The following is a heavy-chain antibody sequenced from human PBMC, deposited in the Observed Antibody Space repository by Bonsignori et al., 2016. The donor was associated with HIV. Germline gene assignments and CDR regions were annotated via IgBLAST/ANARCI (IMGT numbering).Heavy chain of an antibody. CDR2: IRMKAYKGTT. CDR3: TRGLMSLLY. D-gene: IGHD1-26*01. V-gene: IGHV3-49*04. Sequence: EVQLVESGGGLVQPGRSLRLSCTASGFTFGDYAMSWVRQAPGKGLEWVGFIRMKAYKGTTEYAASVKGRFTISRDDSKSIAYLQMNSLKTEDTAVYYCTRGLMSLLYWGQGTLVTVSS. J-gene: IGHJ4*02. CDR1: GFTFGDYA.